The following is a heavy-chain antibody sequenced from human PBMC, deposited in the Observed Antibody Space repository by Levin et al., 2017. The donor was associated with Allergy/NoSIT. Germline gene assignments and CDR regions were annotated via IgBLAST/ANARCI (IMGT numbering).Heavy chain of an antibody. CDR2: ISYDGSNK. J-gene: IGHJ4*02. Sequence: GESLKISCAASGFTFSSYDMHWVRQAPGKGLEWVAVISYDGSNKYYADSVKGRFTISRDNSKNTLYLQMNSLRAEDTAVYYCAKSSSGWSGDYWGQGTLVTVSS. D-gene: IGHD6-19*01. V-gene: IGHV3-30*18. CDR3: AKSSSGWSGDY. CDR1: GFTFSSYD.